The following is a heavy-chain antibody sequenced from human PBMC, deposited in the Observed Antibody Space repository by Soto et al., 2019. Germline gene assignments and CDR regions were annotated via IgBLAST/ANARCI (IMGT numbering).Heavy chain of an antibody. J-gene: IGHJ6*02. CDR3: ARDRGIAARPGDYYYYYGMDV. CDR2: IYTSGST. CDR1: GGSISSYY. Sequence: SETLSLTCTVSGGSISSYYWSWIRQPAGKGLGWIGRIYTSGSTNYNPSLKSRVTMSVDTSKNQFSLKLSPVTAADTAVYYCARDRGIAARPGDYYYYYGMDVWGQGTTVTSP. D-gene: IGHD6-6*01. V-gene: IGHV4-4*07.